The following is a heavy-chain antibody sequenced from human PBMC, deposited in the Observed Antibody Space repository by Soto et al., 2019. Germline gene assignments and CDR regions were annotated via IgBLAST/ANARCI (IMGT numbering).Heavy chain of an antibody. V-gene: IGHV1-2*02. Sequence: ASVKVSCKAPGYTFTGYYMHWVRQAPGQGLEWMGWINPNSGGTNYAQKFQGRVTMTRDTSISTAYMELSRLRSDDTAVYYCARGHDTAMVSYYYYGMDVWGQGTTVTVSS. J-gene: IGHJ6*02. CDR3: ARGHDTAMVSYYYYGMDV. CDR1: GYTFTGYY. CDR2: INPNSGGT. D-gene: IGHD5-18*01.